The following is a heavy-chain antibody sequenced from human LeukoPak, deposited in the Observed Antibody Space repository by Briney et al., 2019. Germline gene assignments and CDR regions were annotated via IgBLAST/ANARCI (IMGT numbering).Heavy chain of an antibody. J-gene: IGHJ4*02. CDR1: GFMFTSYW. D-gene: IGHD6-19*01. V-gene: IGHV3-7*01. CDR2: IKQDGSEK. Sequence: GGSLRLSCAASGFMFTSYWMSWVRQAPGKGLEWVANIKQDGSEKYYVDSVKGRFTISRGNAKNSLYLQMNSLRAEDTAVYYCARVKWLATDYWGQGTLVTVSS. CDR3: ARVKWLATDY.